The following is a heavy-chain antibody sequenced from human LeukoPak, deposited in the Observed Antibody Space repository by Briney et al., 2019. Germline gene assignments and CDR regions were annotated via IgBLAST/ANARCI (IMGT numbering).Heavy chain of an antibody. D-gene: IGHD5-18*01. Sequence: PGRSLRLSCAASGFTFSSYGMHWVRQAPGKGLEWVAVISYDGSNKYYADSVKGRFTISRDNSKNTLYLQMNSLRAEDTAVYYCARRVGYSYGYNLPDYWGQGTLVTVSS. CDR2: ISYDGSNK. J-gene: IGHJ4*02. CDR3: ARRVGYSYGYNLPDY. V-gene: IGHV3-30*03. CDR1: GFTFSSYG.